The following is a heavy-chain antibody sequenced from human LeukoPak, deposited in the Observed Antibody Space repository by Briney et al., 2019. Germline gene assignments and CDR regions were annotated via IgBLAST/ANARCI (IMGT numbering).Heavy chain of an antibody. CDR1: GGTFSSYA. J-gene: IGHJ6*02. V-gene: IGHV1-69*13. CDR3: ARDKGLGGKYYDYFYGMDA. Sequence: ASVKVSCKASGGTFSSYAISWVRQAPGQGLEWMGGIIPIFGTANYAQKFQGRVTITADESTSTAYMELSSLRSDDTAVYYCARDKGLGGKYYDYFYGMDAWGQGTTVTVSS. CDR2: IIPIFGTA. D-gene: IGHD1-1*01.